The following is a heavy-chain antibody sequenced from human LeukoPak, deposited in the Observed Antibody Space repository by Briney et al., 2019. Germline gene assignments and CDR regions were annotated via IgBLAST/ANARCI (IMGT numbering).Heavy chain of an antibody. CDR3: ARLFNAGLGAPLDY. D-gene: IGHD1-26*01. CDR1: GFIFNEYG. Sequence: GGSLRLSRVASGFIFNEYGMTWVRQIPGKGLEWVCGINGNGGRTGYADSVKGRFTISRDNAKNSLYLEMDSLRAEDTALYFCARLFNAGLGAPLDYGGQGTLVSVSS. J-gene: IGHJ4*02. V-gene: IGHV3-20*04. CDR2: INGNGGRT.